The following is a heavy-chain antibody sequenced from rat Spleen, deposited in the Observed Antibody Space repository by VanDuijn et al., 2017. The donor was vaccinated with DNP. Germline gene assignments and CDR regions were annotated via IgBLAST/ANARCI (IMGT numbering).Heavy chain of an antibody. CDR3: ARHGKQQCFYY. Sequence: EVQLVESGGGLVQPGRSMKLSCAASGFTFSNYDMAWVRQAPKKGLEWVATISYDGSSTNYRDSVKGRFTISRDNAKSTLSLQRGSLRSDGTATYYCARHGKQQCFYYWGQGVLVTVSS. D-gene: IGHD1-8*01. CDR2: ISYDGSST. CDR1: GFTFSNYD. V-gene: IGHV5-7*01. J-gene: IGHJ2*01.